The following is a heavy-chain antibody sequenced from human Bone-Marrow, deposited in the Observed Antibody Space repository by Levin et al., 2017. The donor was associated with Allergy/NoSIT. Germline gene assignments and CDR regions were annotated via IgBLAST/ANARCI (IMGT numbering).Heavy chain of an antibody. D-gene: IGHD1/OR15-1a*01. Sequence: GGSLRLSCVASTSTFGSYAMSWVRQAPAMGLEWIASIGNSGDVTHYAGSVKGRFTVSRDNSKNTLYLQMSSLRVEDTAIYYCASGPWEQPFDWFDPWGQGTLVTVSS. V-gene: IGHV3-23*01. J-gene: IGHJ5*02. CDR3: ASGPWEQPFDWFDP. CDR1: TSTFGSYA. CDR2: IGNSGDVT.